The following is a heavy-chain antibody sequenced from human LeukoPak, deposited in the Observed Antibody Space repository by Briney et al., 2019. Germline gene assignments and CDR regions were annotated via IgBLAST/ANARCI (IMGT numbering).Heavy chain of an antibody. Sequence: GGSLRLSCAASGFTFSSYAMSWVRQAPGKGLEWVSAIRRSGESTYYADSVQGRFTISRDNSKNALYLQMNSLRAEDTAVYYCAPAILPAVTSWGQGTLVTVSS. CDR2: IRRSGEST. D-gene: IGHD2-2*01. CDR1: GFTFSSYA. V-gene: IGHV3-23*01. CDR3: APAILPAVTS. J-gene: IGHJ4*02.